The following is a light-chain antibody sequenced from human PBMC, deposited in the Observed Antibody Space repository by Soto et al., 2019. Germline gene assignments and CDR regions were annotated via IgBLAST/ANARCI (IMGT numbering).Light chain of an antibody. CDR3: QHYNTYPYI. J-gene: IGKJ2*01. CDR1: QSISSW. Sequence: DIQMTQSPSTLSASVGDRVTITCRASQSISSWLSWYQQKPGKAPKLLIYDASSLQSGVPSRFSGSGSGTEFTLTISGLQPDDFATYYCQHYNTYPYIFGQGTKVDIK. CDR2: DAS. V-gene: IGKV1-5*01.